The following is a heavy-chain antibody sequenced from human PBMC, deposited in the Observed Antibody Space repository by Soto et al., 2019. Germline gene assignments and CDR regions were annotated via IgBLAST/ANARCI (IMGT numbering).Heavy chain of an antibody. CDR2: ITRSGGSA. CDR1: GFTFSSYA. V-gene: IGHV3-23*01. D-gene: IGHD6-19*01. J-gene: IGHJ4*02. CDR3: ARLNKQWLVY. Sequence: PGGSLRLSCAASGFTFSSYAMDWVRQSPGRGLEWVSAITRSGGSAYYADSVKGRFTISRDNSKNTVSLQMNSLRAEDTAVYYCARLNKQWLVYWGQGTLVTVSS.